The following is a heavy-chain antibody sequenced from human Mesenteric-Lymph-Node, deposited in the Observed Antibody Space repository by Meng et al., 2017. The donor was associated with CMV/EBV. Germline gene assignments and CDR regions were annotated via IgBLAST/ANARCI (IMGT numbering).Heavy chain of an antibody. CDR2: INEDGSAK. D-gene: IGHD3-3*01. CDR1: GFIFSAYW. V-gene: IGHV3-7*01. Sequence: GGSLRLSCEASGFIFSAYWMTWVRQLPGKGLECVAHINEDGSAKNYVDSVKGRFTVSRDNAQNSLYLRMNSLRAEDTALYYCTRDPFFGAYDIWGQGTMVTVSS. CDR3: TRDPFFGAYDI. J-gene: IGHJ3*02.